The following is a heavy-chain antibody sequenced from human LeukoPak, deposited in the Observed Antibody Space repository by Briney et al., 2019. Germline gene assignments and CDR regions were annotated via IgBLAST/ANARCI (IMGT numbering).Heavy chain of an antibody. V-gene: IGHV1-18*01. Sequence: ASVKVSCKASGYTFTSYGISWVRQAPGQGLEWMGWISAYNGNTNYAQKLQGRVTMTTDTSTSTAYMELRSLRSDDTAVYYCARDRGYYYGSGSYYRRLDYWGQGTLVTVSS. CDR2: ISAYNGNT. J-gene: IGHJ4*02. D-gene: IGHD3-10*01. CDR1: GYTFTSYG. CDR3: ARDRGYYYGSGSYYRRLDY.